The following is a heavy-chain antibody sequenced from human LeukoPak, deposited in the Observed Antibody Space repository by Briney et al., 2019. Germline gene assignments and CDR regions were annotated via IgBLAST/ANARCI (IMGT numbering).Heavy chain of an antibody. CDR3: ARGVRVGARERYYDYVWGSYRFAPGGMDV. V-gene: IGHV4-34*01. D-gene: IGHD3-16*02. J-gene: IGHJ6*02. CDR2: INHSGST. Sequence: SETLSLTCAVYGGSFSGYYWSWIRQPPGKGLEWIGEINHSGSTNYNPSLKSRVTISVDTSKNQFSLKLSSVTAADTAVYYCARGVRVGARERYYDYVWGSYRFAPGGMDVWGQGTTATVSS. CDR1: GGSFSGYY.